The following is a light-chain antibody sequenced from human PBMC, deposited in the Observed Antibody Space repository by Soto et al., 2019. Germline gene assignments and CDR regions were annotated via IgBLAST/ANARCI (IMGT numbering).Light chain of an antibody. J-gene: IGKJ1*01. CDR2: DAS. CDR1: QGISTY. Sequence: DIQMTQSPSSLSASVGDRVTITFRASQGISTYLNWYQQKPGKAPKLLIYDASSLQSGVPSRFSGSGSGTEFTLTISSLQPDDFATYYCQQYNSYPWTFGQGTKVDIK. CDR3: QQYNSYPWT. V-gene: IGKV1-5*01.